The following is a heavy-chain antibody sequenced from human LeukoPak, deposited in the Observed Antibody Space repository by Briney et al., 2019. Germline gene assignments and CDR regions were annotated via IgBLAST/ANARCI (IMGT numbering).Heavy chain of an antibody. D-gene: IGHD3-10*01. CDR3: ARHRRRYYDSGSYYYFDY. V-gene: IGHV4-39*02. CDR1: GRSIRSSGYY. Sequence: SETLSLTCTVSGRSIRSSGYYWGWIRQPPGKGLEWVGIVYYTGSTFYNPSLKSRVTTSVDTSKNHFSLNLSSVTAADTAVYYCARHRRRYYDSGSYYYFDYWGQGTLVTVSS. J-gene: IGHJ4*02. CDR2: VYYTGST.